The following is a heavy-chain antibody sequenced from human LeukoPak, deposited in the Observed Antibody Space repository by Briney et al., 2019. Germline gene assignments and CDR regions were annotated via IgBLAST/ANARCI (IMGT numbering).Heavy chain of an antibody. CDR2: IKPDGSEK. CDR1: GFTFSSYW. CDR3: ARESIVVVPTTMDDASDI. V-gene: IGHV3-7*01. J-gene: IGHJ3*02. D-gene: IGHD2-2*01. Sequence: QAGGSLRLSCAASGFTFSSYWLNWVRQAPGKGLEWVANIKPDGSEKYYVDSVKGRFTISRDNAKNALYLQMHSLRVEDTAVYYCARESIVVVPTTMDDASDIWGQGTMVTVSS.